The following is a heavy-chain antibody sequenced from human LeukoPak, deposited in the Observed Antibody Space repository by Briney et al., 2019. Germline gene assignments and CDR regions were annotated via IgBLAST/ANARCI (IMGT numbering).Heavy chain of an antibody. CDR2: IGTRGDT. J-gene: IGHJ6*02. CDR3: VRAPPYSSASWGYYGMDV. CDR1: GLTLSRYD. V-gene: IGHV3-13*01. D-gene: IGHD6-19*01. Sequence: GGSLRLSCAASGLTLSRYDMHWVRQATGEGLEWVSAIGTRGDTYYAGSVKGRFTMSRENAKNSLYLQMNSLSAGDTAVYYCVRAPPYSSASWGYYGMDVWGQGTTVTVSS.